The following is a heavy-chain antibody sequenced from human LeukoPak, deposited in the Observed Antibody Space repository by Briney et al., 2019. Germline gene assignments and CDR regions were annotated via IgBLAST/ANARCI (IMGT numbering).Heavy chain of an antibody. Sequence: GGSLRLSCAASGFTVSSNYMSWVRQAPGKGLEWVSVIYSGGSTYYADSVKGRFTISRDNSKNTLYLQMNSLRAEDTAVYYCARDSPYCSGGSCYAFDIWGQGTMVTVSS. J-gene: IGHJ3*02. CDR3: ARDSPYCSGGSCYAFDI. CDR2: IYSGGST. CDR1: GFTVSSNY. D-gene: IGHD2-15*01. V-gene: IGHV3-53*01.